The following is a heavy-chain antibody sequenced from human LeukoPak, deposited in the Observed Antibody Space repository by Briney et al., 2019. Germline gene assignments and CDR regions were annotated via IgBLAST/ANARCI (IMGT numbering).Heavy chain of an antibody. Sequence: GGSLRLSCAASGFTFSTYWMHWVRQAPGKGLVWVSHINTDESITGYADSVKGRFTISRDNAKNTLYLQMNSLRADDTAVYYSASSSGSYNYWGQGTLVTVSS. CDR3: ASSSGSYNY. CDR2: INTDESIT. D-gene: IGHD1-26*01. V-gene: IGHV3-74*01. CDR1: GFTFSTYW. J-gene: IGHJ4*02.